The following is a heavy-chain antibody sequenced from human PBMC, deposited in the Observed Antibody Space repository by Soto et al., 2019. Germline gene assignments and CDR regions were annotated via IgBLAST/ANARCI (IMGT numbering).Heavy chain of an antibody. Sequence: SETLSLTCAVSGGSISSGGYSWSWIRQPPGKGLEWIGYIYHSGSTYYNPSLKSRVTISVDRSKNQFSLKLSSVTAADTAVYYCASSYDSSGYRPIYFDYWGQGTLVTVSS. CDR2: IYHSGST. J-gene: IGHJ4*02. CDR3: ASSYDSSGYRPIYFDY. D-gene: IGHD3-22*01. V-gene: IGHV4-30-2*01. CDR1: GGSISSGGYS.